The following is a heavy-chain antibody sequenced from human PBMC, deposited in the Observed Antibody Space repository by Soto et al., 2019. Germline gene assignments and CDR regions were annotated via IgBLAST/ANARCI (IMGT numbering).Heavy chain of an antibody. D-gene: IGHD7-27*01. CDR1: GFTFSSYA. Sequence: GGSLRLSCAASGFTFSSYAMSWVRQAPGKGLEWVSAISGSGGSTYYADSVKGRFTIFRDNSKNTLYLQMNSLRAEDTAVYYCAKDKLNWGSDWYFDLWGRGTLVTVSS. CDR2: ISGSGGST. V-gene: IGHV3-23*01. CDR3: AKDKLNWGSDWYFDL. J-gene: IGHJ2*01.